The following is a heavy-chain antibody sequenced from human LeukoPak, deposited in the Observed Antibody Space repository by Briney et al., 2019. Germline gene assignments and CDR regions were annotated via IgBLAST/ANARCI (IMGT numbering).Heavy chain of an antibody. CDR1: GYTFTNYP. CDR2: INTATGNT. CDR3: TRDSAFADY. Sequence: GASVKVSCKASGYTFTNYPIHWVRLAPGHGLEWMGWINTATGNTKYSQKFQGRLSITRDTSASTGYMELSSLNSEDTAIYYCTRDSAFADYWGQGTLVTVPS. D-gene: IGHD3-3*02. J-gene: IGHJ4*02. V-gene: IGHV1-3*04.